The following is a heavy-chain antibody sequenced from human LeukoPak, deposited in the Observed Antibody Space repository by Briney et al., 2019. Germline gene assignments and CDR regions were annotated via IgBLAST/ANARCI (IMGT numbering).Heavy chain of an antibody. CDR2: IKQDGSEK. J-gene: IGHJ3*02. Sequence: PGGSLRLSCAASGFTFSSYWMSWVRQAPGKGLEWVANIKQDGSEKYYVDSVKGRFTISRDNAKNSLYLQMNSLRAEDTAVYYCARASGTPLRITDAFDIWGQGTMVTVSS. D-gene: IGHD5-24*01. CDR3: ARASGTPLRITDAFDI. V-gene: IGHV3-7*01. CDR1: GFTFSSYW.